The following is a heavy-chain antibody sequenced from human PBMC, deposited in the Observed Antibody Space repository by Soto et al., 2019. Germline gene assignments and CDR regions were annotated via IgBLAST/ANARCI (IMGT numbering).Heavy chain of an antibody. J-gene: IGHJ5*02. V-gene: IGHV4-39*01. CDR3: ARHEYSSGWYDLQRWSWCDP. Sequence: QLQLQESGPGLVKPSETLSLTCTVSGGSISSSSYYWGWIRQPPGKGLAWIGSIYYSGSTYYNPSLKSRFTISVDASKNQFSLKLISVTAADAAVYCVARHEYSSGWYDLQRWSWCDPGGEGTLVTVSS. D-gene: IGHD6-19*01. CDR2: IYYSGST. CDR1: GGSISSSSYY.